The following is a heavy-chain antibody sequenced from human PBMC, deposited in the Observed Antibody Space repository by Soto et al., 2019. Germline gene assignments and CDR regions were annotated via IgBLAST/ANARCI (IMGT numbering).Heavy chain of an antibody. CDR1: GCSISSGVYY. D-gene: IGHD6-6*01. CDR2: IYYSGST. CDR3: ARAGSSVVGGRWYYYYGMDV. J-gene: IGHJ6*02. V-gene: IGHV4-31*03. Sequence: PSETLSLTCTFSGCSISSGVYYWSWIRQHPGKGLEWIGYIYYSGSTYYNPSLKSRVTISVDTSKNQFSLKLSSVTAADTAVYYCARAGSSVVGGRWYYYYGMDVWGQGTTVTVSS.